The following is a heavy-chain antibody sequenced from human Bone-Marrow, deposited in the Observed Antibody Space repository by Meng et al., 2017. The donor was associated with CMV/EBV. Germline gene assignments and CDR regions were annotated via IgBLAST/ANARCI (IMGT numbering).Heavy chain of an antibody. CDR3: ARGVMDLDY. CDR2: ISGRSEST. Sequence: LSCAACGFTFSSYAVTWVRQAPGKGLEWVSGISGRSESTYYADSVKGRFTISRDNSKNTLYLQMNSLRAEDTAIYYCARGVMDLDYWGQGTLVTVSS. D-gene: IGHD3-16*01. J-gene: IGHJ4*02. CDR1: GFTFSSYA. V-gene: IGHV3-23*01.